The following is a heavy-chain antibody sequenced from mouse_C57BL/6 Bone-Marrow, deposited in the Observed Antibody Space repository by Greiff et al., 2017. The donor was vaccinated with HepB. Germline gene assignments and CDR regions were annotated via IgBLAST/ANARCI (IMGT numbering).Heavy chain of an antibody. V-gene: IGHV5-9-1*02. CDR1: GFTFSSYA. J-gene: IGHJ2*01. CDR3: TRGGTTVYYFDY. Sequence: DVMLVESGEGLVKPGGSLKLSCAASGFTFSSYAMSWVRQTPEKRLEWVAYISSGGDYIYYADTVKGRFTISRDNARKTLYLQMSSLKTEDTAMYYCTRGGTTVYYFDYWGQGTTLTVSS. D-gene: IGHD1-1*01. CDR2: ISSGGDYI.